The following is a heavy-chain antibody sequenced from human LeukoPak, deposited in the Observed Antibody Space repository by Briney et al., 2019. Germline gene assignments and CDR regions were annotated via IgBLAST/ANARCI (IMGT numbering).Heavy chain of an antibody. D-gene: IGHD1-26*01. CDR2: IYHSGST. CDR3: ASGYSGNYSPDAFDI. Sequence: SETLSLTCAVSGGSISSGGYSWSWIRQPPGKGLEWIGYIYHSGSTSYNPSLKSRVTISVDRSKNQFSLKLSSVTAADTAVYYCASGYSGNYSPDAFDIWGQGTMVTVSS. CDR1: GGSISSGGYS. J-gene: IGHJ3*02. V-gene: IGHV4-30-2*01.